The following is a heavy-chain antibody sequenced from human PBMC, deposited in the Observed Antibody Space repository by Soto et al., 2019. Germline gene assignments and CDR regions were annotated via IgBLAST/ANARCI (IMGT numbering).Heavy chain of an antibody. CDR1: GFTFSCSA. CDR3: TSERPLYCSGGSCYPDAFDI. Sequence: SLRLSCAASGFTFSCSAMHWVRQASGKGLEWVGRIRSKANSYATAYAASVKGRFTISRDDSKNTAYLQMNSLKTEDTAVYYCTSERPLYCSGGSCYPDAFDIWGQGTMVTVSS. V-gene: IGHV3-73*01. J-gene: IGHJ3*02. CDR2: IRSKANSYAT. D-gene: IGHD2-15*01.